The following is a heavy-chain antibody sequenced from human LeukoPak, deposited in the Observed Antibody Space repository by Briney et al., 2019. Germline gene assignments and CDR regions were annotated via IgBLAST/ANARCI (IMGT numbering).Heavy chain of an antibody. Sequence: ASVKVSCKASGYTFTSYAMHWVRQAPGQRLEWMGWINAGNGNTKYSQKFQGRVTMTRNTSISTAYMELSSLRSEDTAVYYCARGGAAAGLWGPYNWFDPWGQGTLVTVSS. V-gene: IGHV1-3*01. CDR3: ARGGAAAGLWGPYNWFDP. CDR1: GYTFTSYA. CDR2: INAGNGNT. D-gene: IGHD6-13*01. J-gene: IGHJ5*02.